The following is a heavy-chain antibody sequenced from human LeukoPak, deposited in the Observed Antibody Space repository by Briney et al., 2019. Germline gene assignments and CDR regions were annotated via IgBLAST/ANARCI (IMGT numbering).Heavy chain of an antibody. Sequence: SETLSLTCTVSGGSISSYYWSWIRQPPGKGLEWIGSIYYSGSTYYNPSLKSRVTISVDTSKNQFSLKLSSVTAADTAVYYCARVIVATRYPYYFDYWGQGTLVTVSS. CDR1: GGSISSYY. J-gene: IGHJ4*02. CDR3: ARVIVATRYPYYFDY. V-gene: IGHV4-39*01. CDR2: IYYSGST. D-gene: IGHD5-12*01.